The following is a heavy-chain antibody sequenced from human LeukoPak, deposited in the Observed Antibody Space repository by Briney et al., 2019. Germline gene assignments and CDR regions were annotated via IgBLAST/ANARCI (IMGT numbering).Heavy chain of an antibody. CDR3: ASLWPYQLSAFDI. V-gene: IGHV4-34*01. D-gene: IGHD2-2*01. Sequence: SETLSLTCAVYGGSFSGYYWSWIRQPPGKGLEWIGEINHSGSTNYNPSLKSRVTISVDTSKNQFSLKLSSVTAAGTAVYYCASLWPYQLSAFDIWGQGTMVTVSS. J-gene: IGHJ3*02. CDR2: INHSGST. CDR1: GGSFSGYY.